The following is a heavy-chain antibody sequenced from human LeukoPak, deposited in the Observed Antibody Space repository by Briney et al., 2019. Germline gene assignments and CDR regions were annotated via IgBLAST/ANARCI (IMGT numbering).Heavy chain of an antibody. CDR2: IYYSGST. CDR1: GGSISSSSYY. CDR3: ARVGGSYGYYFDY. D-gene: IGHD5-18*01. V-gene: IGHV4-39*07. J-gene: IGHJ4*02. Sequence: SETLSLTCAVSGGSISSSSYYWGWIRQPPGKGLEWIGSIYYSGSTNYNPSLKSRVTISVDTSKNQFSLKLSSVTAADTAVYYCARVGGSYGYYFDYWGQGTLVTVSS.